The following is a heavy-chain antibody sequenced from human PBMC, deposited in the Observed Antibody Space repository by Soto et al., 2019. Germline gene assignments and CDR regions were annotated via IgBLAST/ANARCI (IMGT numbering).Heavy chain of an antibody. D-gene: IGHD2-21*01. J-gene: IGHJ3*02. CDR1: GFTFSSYA. CDR2: ISYDGSKK. CDR3: ARDGEDVFRNIPGDAFDI. Sequence: PGGSLRLSCAASGFTFSSYAMHWVRQAPGKGLEWVAVISYDGSKKYYADSVKGRFTISRDIAKNTLYLQMNSLRAEGTAVYYCARDGEDVFRNIPGDAFDIWGLGTKVTVSS. V-gene: IGHV3-30-3*01.